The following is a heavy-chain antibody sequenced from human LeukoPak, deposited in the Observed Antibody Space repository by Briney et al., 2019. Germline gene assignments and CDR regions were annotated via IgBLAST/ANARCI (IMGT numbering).Heavy chain of an antibody. Sequence: PGGSLRLPCAASGFTFSNAWMSWVRQAPGKGLEWVGRIKSKTDGGTTDYAAPVKGRFTISRDDSKNTLYLQMNSLKTEDTAVYYCTTDLYYDILTGNPSGAFDIWGQGTMVTVSS. CDR2: IKSKTDGGTT. V-gene: IGHV3-15*01. J-gene: IGHJ3*02. CDR1: GFTFSNAW. D-gene: IGHD3-9*01. CDR3: TTDLYYDILTGNPSGAFDI.